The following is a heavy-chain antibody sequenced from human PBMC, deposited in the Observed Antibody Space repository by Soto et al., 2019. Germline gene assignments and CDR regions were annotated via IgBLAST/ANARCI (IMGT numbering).Heavy chain of an antibody. D-gene: IGHD1-26*01. CDR3: AREGVPMVGNYSAHWLDP. V-gene: IGHV1-69*13. Sequence: SVKVSCKASGGTFSSYSISWVRQAPGQGLEWMGGIIPIFGTANYAQKFQGRVTITADESTSTAYMELSSLRSEDTAVYYFAREGVPMVGNYSAHWLDPWGQGTLVTVSS. J-gene: IGHJ5*02. CDR2: IIPIFGTA. CDR1: GGTFSSYS.